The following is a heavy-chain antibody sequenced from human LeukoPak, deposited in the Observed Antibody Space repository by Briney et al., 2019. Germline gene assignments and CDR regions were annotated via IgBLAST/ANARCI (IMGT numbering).Heavy chain of an antibody. CDR3: ATSPYYSYFDY. CDR2: IKEDGTET. D-gene: IGHD1-26*01. Sequence: GGSLRLSCAASGFMFSSNWMSWVRLAPGKGLEWVANIKEDGTETYYVDSVKGRFTISRDNAKNSLYLQMNSLRAEDTAVYYCATSPYYSYFDYWGQGTLVTVSS. V-gene: IGHV3-7*01. J-gene: IGHJ4*02. CDR1: GFMFSSNW.